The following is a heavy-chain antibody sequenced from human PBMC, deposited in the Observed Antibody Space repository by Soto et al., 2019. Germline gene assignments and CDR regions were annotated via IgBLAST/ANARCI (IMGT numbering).Heavy chain of an antibody. J-gene: IGHJ5*02. CDR1: GYTFTGYY. CDR3: ARDGAPAYYDYVWGSDRGGWFDP. Sequence: ASVKVSCKASGYTFTGYYMHWVRQAPGQGLEWMGWINPNSGGTNYAQKFQGWVTMTRDTSISTAYMELSRLRSDDTAVYYCARDGAPAYYDYVWGSDRGGWFDPWGQGTLVTVSS. CDR2: INPNSGGT. V-gene: IGHV1-2*04. D-gene: IGHD3-16*02.